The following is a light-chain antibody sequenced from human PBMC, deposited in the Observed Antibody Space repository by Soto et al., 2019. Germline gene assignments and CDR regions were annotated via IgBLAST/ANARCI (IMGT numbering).Light chain of an antibody. CDR3: MQALQIPPT. CDR2: LGS. Sequence: DLVMTQSPLSLPVTPGEPASISCRSSQILLHSNGYNFLDWYLQKPGQSPQLLIYLGSNRASGVPDRFSGSGSGTDFTLTISRVEAEDVGVYYCMQALQIPPTCGLGTRVEIK. V-gene: IGKV2-28*01. J-gene: IGKJ1*01. CDR1: QILLHSNGYNF.